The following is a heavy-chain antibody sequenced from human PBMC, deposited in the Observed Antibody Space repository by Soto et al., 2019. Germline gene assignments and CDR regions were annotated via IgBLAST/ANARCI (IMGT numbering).Heavy chain of an antibody. D-gene: IGHD6-19*01. J-gene: IGHJ4*02. CDR1: GFTFSSYA. V-gene: IGHV3-30-3*01. Sequence: PGGSLRLSCAASGFTFSSYAMHWVRQAPGKGLEWVAVISYDGSNKYCADSVKGRFTISRDNSKNTLYLQMNSLRAEDTAVYYCARGGVPAVAGTTTFDYWGQGTLVTVSS. CDR3: ARGGVPAVAGTTTFDY. CDR2: ISYDGSNK.